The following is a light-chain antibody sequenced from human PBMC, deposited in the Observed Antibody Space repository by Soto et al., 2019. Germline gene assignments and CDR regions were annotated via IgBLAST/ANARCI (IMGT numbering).Light chain of an antibody. CDR1: QTISNW. CDR3: QQYNSYWT. V-gene: IGKV1-5*03. CDR2: KAS. J-gene: IGKJ1*01. Sequence: IQMTQSPYTLSASVGDRVTITCRASQTISNWLAWYQQKPGKAPKLLIYKASTLESTVPSRFSGSGSGTEFTLTISGLQPEDFATYYCQQYNSYWTFGQGTKVDIK.